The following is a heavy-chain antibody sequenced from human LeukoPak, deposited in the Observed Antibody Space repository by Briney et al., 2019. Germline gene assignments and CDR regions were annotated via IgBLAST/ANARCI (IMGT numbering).Heavy chain of an antibody. Sequence: GGSLRLSCAASGFTFSDYYMSWIRQAPGRGLEWVSYISSSGSTIYYADSVKGRFTISRDSAQNSLSLQMNSLRAEDTAVYYCARSARRDTEVALAEYFQHWGQGTLVTVSS. CDR1: GFTFSDYY. J-gene: IGHJ1*01. V-gene: IGHV3-11*01. CDR3: ARSARRDTEVALAEYFQH. D-gene: IGHD5-18*01. CDR2: ISSSGSTI.